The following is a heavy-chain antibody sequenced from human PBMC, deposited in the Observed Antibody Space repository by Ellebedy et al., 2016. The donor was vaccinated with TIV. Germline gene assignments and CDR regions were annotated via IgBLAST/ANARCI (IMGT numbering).Heavy chain of an antibody. CDR3: ATGWPSSSSSGWFDP. Sequence: AASVTVSCKVSGFTLTELSIHWVRQAPGKGLEWMGGFDPEDGETIYAQKFQGRVTMTEDTSTDTAYMELSSLKTEDTAVYYCATGWPSSSSSGWFDPWGQGTLVTVSS. V-gene: IGHV1-24*01. J-gene: IGHJ5*02. CDR2: FDPEDGET. D-gene: IGHD6-6*01. CDR1: GFTLTELS.